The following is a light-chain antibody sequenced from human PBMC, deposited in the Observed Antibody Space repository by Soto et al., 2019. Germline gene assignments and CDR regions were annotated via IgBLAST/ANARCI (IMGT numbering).Light chain of an antibody. CDR1: QGISNY. V-gene: IGKV1-27*01. CDR2: AAY. J-gene: IGKJ1*01. Sequence: DIQMTQTPSPLSASVGDRVTITCRASQGISNYLAWYQQKLGKGPKLLIYAAYTLQSGVPSRFSGSGSGTDFTLTISSLQPEDVATYYCQKYNSAPPTFGQGTKVEIK. CDR3: QKYNSAPPT.